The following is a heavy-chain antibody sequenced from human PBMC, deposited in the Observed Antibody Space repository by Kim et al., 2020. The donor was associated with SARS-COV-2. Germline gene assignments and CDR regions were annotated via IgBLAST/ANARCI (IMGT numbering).Heavy chain of an antibody. CDR1: GYSFTSYW. D-gene: IGHD6-19*01. CDR2: IDPSDSYT. J-gene: IGHJ5*02. CDR3: ARQGGWDFWFDP. Sequence: GESLKISCKGSGYSFTSYWISWVRQMPGKGLEWMGRIDPSDSYTNYSPSFQGHVTISADKSISTAYLQWSSLKASDTAMYYCARQGGWDFWFDPWGQGTLVTVSS. V-gene: IGHV5-10-1*01.